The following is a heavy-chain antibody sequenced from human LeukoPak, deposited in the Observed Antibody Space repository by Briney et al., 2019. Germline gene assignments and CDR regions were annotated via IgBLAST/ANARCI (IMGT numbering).Heavy chain of an antibody. J-gene: IGHJ5*02. V-gene: IGHV3-73*01. D-gene: IGHD2-2*01. CDR2: IRSKANSYAT. Sequence: PGGSLRLSCAASGFTFSSSAMHWVRQASGKGLEWVGRIRSKANSYATAYAASVKGRFTISRDDSKNTAYLQMNSLKTEDTAVYYCTRLCGGTSCYSWGQGTLVTVSS. CDR3: TRLCGGTSCYS. CDR1: GFTFSSSA.